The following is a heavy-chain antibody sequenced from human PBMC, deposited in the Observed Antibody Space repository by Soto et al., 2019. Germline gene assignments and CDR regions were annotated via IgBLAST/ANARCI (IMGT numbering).Heavy chain of an antibody. D-gene: IGHD5-12*01. CDR2: IYHSGST. V-gene: IGHV4-30-2*01. CDR3: ARGGDGDGYKGFDY. CDR1: GGSIRSGGYS. Sequence: LSLTCAVSGGSIRSGGYSWGWIRQPPGKGLEWIGYIYHSGSTYYNPSLKSRVTISVDRSKNQFSLKLSSVTAADTAVYYCARGGDGDGYKGFDYWGQGTLVTVS. J-gene: IGHJ4*02.